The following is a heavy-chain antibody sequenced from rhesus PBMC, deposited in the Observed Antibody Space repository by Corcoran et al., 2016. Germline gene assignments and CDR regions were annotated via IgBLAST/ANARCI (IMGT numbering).Heavy chain of an antibody. J-gene: IGHJ4*01. CDR2: IYGNSAST. Sequence: QVQLQESGPGRVKPSETLSLTCAVSGGSISDYYYWNWIRQTPGKGLEWIGNIYGNSASTYYNPSLKSRVTISKVTSKNQFFLKLSSVTAADTAVYYCARDRDSGILFYWGQGVLVTVSS. CDR3: ARDRDSGILFY. V-gene: IGHV4S9*01. D-gene: IGHD6-25*01. CDR1: GGSISDYYY.